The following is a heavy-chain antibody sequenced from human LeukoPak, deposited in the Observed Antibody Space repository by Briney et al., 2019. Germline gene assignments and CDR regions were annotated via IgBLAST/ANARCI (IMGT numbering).Heavy chain of an antibody. J-gene: IGHJ5*02. CDR2: MNPNSGNT. CDR1: GYTFTSYD. V-gene: IGHV1-8*01. Sequence: ASVKVSCKASGYTFTSYDINWVRQATGQGLEWMGWMNPNSGNTGYAQKFQGRVAKTRNTSISTAYMELSSLRSEDTAVYYCARVMAVDWFDPWGQGTLVTVSS. CDR3: ARVMAVDWFDP. D-gene: IGHD2-8*01.